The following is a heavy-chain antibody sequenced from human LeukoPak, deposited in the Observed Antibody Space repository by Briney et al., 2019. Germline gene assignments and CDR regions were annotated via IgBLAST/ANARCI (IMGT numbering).Heavy chain of an antibody. Sequence: ASVTVSCKASGYTFSGYYIHWVRQAPGQGLEWMGWINPNSGGTNYAQKFQGRVTMTRDTSISTAYMELRNLRSDDTAVYYCARDVPSYSGSYYFSDYWGQGTLVTVSS. D-gene: IGHD1-26*01. CDR1: GYTFSGYY. J-gene: IGHJ4*02. V-gene: IGHV1-2*02. CDR3: ARDVPSYSGSYYFSDY. CDR2: INPNSGGT.